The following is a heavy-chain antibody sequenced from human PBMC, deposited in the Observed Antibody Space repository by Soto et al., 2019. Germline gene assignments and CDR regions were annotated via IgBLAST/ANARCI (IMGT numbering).Heavy chain of an antibody. V-gene: IGHV4-59*01. J-gene: IGHJ4*02. D-gene: IGHD4-17*01. CDR2: IYYSGST. Sequence: SETLSLTCTVSGGSISSYYWSWIRQPPGKGLEWIGYIYYSGSTNYNPSLKSRVTISVDTSKNQFSLKLSSVTAADTAVYYCARDSGDYVLDYWGQGTLVTVSS. CDR3: ARDSGDYVLDY. CDR1: GGSISSYY.